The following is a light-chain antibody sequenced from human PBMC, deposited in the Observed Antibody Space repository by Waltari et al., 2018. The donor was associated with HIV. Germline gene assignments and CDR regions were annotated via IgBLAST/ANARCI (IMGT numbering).Light chain of an antibody. CDR3: QHSRT. J-gene: IGKJ1*01. CDR2: GAS. Sequence: DIQMTQSPSSVSASVGDRVTITCRTSQTIGTNLNWYQHKPGKAPKLLIYGASSLQSGVPWRFSGGGSGTDFSLTTTGLQPEDFTTYYCQHSRTFGQGTKVE. CDR1: QTIGTN. V-gene: IGKV1-39*01.